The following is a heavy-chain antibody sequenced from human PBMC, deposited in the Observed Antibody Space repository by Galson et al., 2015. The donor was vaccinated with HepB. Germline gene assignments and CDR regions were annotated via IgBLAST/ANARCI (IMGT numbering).Heavy chain of an antibody. D-gene: IGHD6-19*01. CDR1: GGTFSSYA. CDR3: ARGVAGPKGQYYYYYMDV. V-gene: IGHV1-69*13. CDR2: IIPIFATS. Sequence: SVKVSCKASGGTFSSYAFAWVRQAPGQGLEWMGGIIPIFATSNYAQKFQGRVTITADETTSTAYMELSGLRSEDTAVYYCARGVAGPKGQYYYYYMDVWGKGTTVTVSS. J-gene: IGHJ6*03.